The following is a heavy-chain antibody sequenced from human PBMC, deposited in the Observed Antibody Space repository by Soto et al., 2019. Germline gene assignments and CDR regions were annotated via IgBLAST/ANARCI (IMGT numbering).Heavy chain of an antibody. CDR2: ITDIGST. V-gene: IGHV4-34*01. Sequence: SETLSLTCAVYGGSFSGYYWSWIRQPPGKGLEWIGYITDIGSTNYNPSLKSRVTISADTTKNHFSLNLRSVTAADTAVYYCARQRVAPAQYYFDYWGQGIPVTVS. CDR1: GGSFSGYY. D-gene: IGHD2-2*01. J-gene: IGHJ4*02. CDR3: ARQRVAPAQYYFDY.